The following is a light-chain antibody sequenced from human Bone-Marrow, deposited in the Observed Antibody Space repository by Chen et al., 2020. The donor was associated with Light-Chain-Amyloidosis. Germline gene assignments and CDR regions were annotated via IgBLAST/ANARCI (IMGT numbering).Light chain of an antibody. Sequence: SYVLTQPPSVSVAPGKTPQTTCEETNIGSRSVHWYQQRPGQAPVLLIYSDSERPSGSPERVSGSNSGNTATLTISRVEAEDEADYYCQMWDANTDRWVFGGGTKLTVL. CDR3: QMWDANTDRWV. CDR2: SDS. CDR1: NIGSRS. J-gene: IGLJ3*02. V-gene: IGLV3-21*04.